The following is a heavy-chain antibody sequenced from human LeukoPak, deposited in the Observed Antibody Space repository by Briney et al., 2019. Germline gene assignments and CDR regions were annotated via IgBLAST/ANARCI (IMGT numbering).Heavy chain of an antibody. CDR2: MNPNSGNT. V-gene: IGHV1-8*01. Sequence: ASVKVSCKASGYTFASYDINWVRQATGQGLEWMGWMNPNSGNTGYAQKFQGRVTMTRNTSIGTAYMELRSLRSDDTAVYYCARDNSVAALDPPDYWGQGTLVTVSS. CDR1: GYTFASYD. CDR3: ARDNSVAALDPPDY. D-gene: IGHD6-19*01. J-gene: IGHJ4*02.